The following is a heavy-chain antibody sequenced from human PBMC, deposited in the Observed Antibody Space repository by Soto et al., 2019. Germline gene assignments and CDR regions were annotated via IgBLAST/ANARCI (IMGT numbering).Heavy chain of an antibody. D-gene: IGHD3-3*01. Sequence: SETLSLTCTFSGGSLSSYYRSWVRQPPGKGLEWIGYIYYSGSTNYNPSLKSRVTISVDTSKNQFSLKLSSVTAADTAVYYCARHPFWSGYYSGYYYMDVWGKGTTVTVSS. J-gene: IGHJ6*03. CDR1: GGSLSSYY. CDR3: ARHPFWSGYYSGYYYMDV. CDR2: IYYSGST. V-gene: IGHV4-59*01.